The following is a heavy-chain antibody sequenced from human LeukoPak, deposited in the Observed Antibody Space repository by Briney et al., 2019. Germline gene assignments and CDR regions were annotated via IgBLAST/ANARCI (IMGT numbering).Heavy chain of an antibody. V-gene: IGHV1-8*01. J-gene: IGHJ5*02. CDR1: GYTFTSYD. Sequence: ASVKVSCKASGYTFTSYDINWVRQATGQGLEWMGWMNPNSGNTGYAQKFQGRVTMTRNTSISTAYMEPSSLRSEDTAVYYCARADEYCSGGSCYSGFDPWGQGTLVTVSS. CDR2: MNPNSGNT. D-gene: IGHD2-15*01. CDR3: ARADEYCSGGSCYSGFDP.